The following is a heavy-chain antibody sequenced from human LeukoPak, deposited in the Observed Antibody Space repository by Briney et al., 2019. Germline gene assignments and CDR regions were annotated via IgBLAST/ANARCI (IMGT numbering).Heavy chain of an antibody. Sequence: GGSLRLSCAASGFTVSSNYMSWVRQAPGKGLEWVSVIYSGGSTYYADSVKGRFTISRDNSKNTLYLQMNSLRAEDTAVYYCARQRQDYGDYVDAFDIWGQGTMVTVSS. D-gene: IGHD4-17*01. V-gene: IGHV3-53*05. CDR1: GFTVSSNY. J-gene: IGHJ3*02. CDR3: ARQRQDYGDYVDAFDI. CDR2: IYSGGST.